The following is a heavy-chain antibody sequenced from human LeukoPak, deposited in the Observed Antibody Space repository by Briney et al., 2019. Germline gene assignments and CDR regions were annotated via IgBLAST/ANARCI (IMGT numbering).Heavy chain of an antibody. J-gene: IGHJ4*02. D-gene: IGHD3-22*01. CDR2: ISSSGSTI. CDR3: ARPSTTYYYDSSGYY. V-gene: IGHV3-48*03. CDR1: GFTFSSYQ. Sequence: GGSLRLSCAASGFTFSSYQMNWVRQAPGKGLEWISYISSSGSTIYYADSVKGRFTISRDNAKNSLYLQMNSLRAEDTAAYYCARPSTTYYYDSSGYYWGQGTLVTVSS.